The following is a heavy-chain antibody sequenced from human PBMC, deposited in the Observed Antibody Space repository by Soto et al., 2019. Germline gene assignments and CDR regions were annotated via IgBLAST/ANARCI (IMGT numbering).Heavy chain of an antibody. Sequence: GESLKISCKGSGYGFTSYWISWVRQMPGKGLEWMGRIDPSDSYTNYSPSFQGHVTISADKSISTAYLQWSSLKASDTAMYYCARRPFVVVPAAYYYYGMDVWGQGTTVTVSS. CDR1: GYGFTSYW. CDR3: ARRPFVVVPAAYYYYGMDV. J-gene: IGHJ6*02. V-gene: IGHV5-10-1*01. D-gene: IGHD2-2*01. CDR2: IDPSDSYT.